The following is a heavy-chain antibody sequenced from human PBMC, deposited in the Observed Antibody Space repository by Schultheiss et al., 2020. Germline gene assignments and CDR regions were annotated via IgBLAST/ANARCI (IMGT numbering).Heavy chain of an antibody. V-gene: IGHV4-61*01. Sequence: SETLSLTCTVSGGSVSSGSYYWSWIRQPPGKGLEWIGYIYYSGSTNYNPSLKSRVTISVDTSKNQFSLKLSSVTAADTAVYYCARVIMVRGWYSGVVDYIDYRGKGTLVTGSS. J-gene: IGHJ4*02. CDR3: ARVIMVRGWYSGVVDYIDY. CDR2: IYYSGST. D-gene: IGHD6-19*01. CDR1: GGSVSSGSYY.